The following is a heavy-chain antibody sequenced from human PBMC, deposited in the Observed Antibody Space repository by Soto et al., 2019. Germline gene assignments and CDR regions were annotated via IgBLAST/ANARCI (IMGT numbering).Heavy chain of an antibody. CDR3: AKDWSGSYLDY. V-gene: IGHV3-30*18. CDR1: GFTFSSYG. J-gene: IGHJ4*02. D-gene: IGHD3-3*01. Sequence: QVQLVESGGGVVQPGTSLRLSCAASGFTFSSYGMHWVRQTPGKGLEWVAVISNDGSNKYYADSVKGRFTISRDNSKNTLYLQMNSLRAEDTAVYYCAKDWSGSYLDYWGQGTLVTVSS. CDR2: ISNDGSNK.